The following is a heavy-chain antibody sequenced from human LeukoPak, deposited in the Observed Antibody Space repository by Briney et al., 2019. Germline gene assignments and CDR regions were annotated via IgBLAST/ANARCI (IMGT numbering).Heavy chain of an antibody. CDR2: ISSSSSTI. CDR3: ARTGGKYNWFDP. D-gene: IGHD3-16*01. V-gene: IGHV3-48*04. CDR1: GFTFSSYS. Sequence: GGSLRLSCAASGFTFSSYSMNWVRQAPGKGLEWVSYISSSSSTIYYADSVKGRFTISSDNAKNPLYLQMNSLRAEDKAVYYCARTGGKYNWFDPWGQGTLVTVSS. J-gene: IGHJ5*02.